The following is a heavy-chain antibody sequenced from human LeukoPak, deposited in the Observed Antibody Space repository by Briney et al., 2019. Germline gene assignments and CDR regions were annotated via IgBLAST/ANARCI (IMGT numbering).Heavy chain of an antibody. CDR3: ARKSGSSTHDAFDI. Sequence: GASVKVSCKASGGTFSSYAISWVRQAPGQGLEWMGGIIPIFGTANYAQKFQGRVTITADESASTAYMELSSLRSEDTAVYYCARKSGSSTHDAFDIWGQGTMVTVSS. CDR1: GGTFSSYA. V-gene: IGHV1-69*13. CDR2: IIPIFGTA. J-gene: IGHJ3*02. D-gene: IGHD1-26*01.